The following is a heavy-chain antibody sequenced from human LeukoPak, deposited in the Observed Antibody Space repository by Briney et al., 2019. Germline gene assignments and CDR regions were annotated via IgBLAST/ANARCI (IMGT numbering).Heavy chain of an antibody. V-gene: IGHV4-39*01. CDR3: ASLPVDYYDSSVGY. CDR1: GGSISGSSYY. D-gene: IGHD3-22*01. J-gene: IGHJ4*02. Sequence: TPETLSLTCTVSGGSISGSSYYWGWIRQPPGKGLEWMGSIYYSGSTYYNPSLKSRVTISVDTSKNQFSLKLSSVTVADTAVYYCASLPVDYYDSSVGYWGQGTLVTVSS. CDR2: IYYSGST.